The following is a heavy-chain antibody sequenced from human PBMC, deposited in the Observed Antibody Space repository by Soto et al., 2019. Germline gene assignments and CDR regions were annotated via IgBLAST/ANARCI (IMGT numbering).Heavy chain of an antibody. CDR2: IWYDGSNK. D-gene: IGHD3-9*01. Sequence: GGSLRLSCAASGFTFSSYGMHWVRQAPGKGLEWVAVIWYDGSNKYYADSVKGRFTISRDNSKNTLYLQMNSLRAEDTAVYYCAKIIGTSLRYFDWLTTSDYYYYGTDVWGQGTTVTVSS. V-gene: IGHV3-33*06. CDR3: AKIIGTSLRYFDWLTTSDYYYYGTDV. J-gene: IGHJ6*02. CDR1: GFTFSSYG.